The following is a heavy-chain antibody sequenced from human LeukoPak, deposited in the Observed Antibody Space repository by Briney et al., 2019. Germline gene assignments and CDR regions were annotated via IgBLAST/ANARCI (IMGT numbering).Heavy chain of an antibody. D-gene: IGHD3-3*01. CDR3: ARDGRFLEWLLSSGGTFDY. CDR2: ISGSGGST. V-gene: IGHV3-23*01. J-gene: IGHJ4*02. Sequence: GGSLRLSCAASGFTFSSYGMSWVRQAPGKGLEWVSAISGSGGSTYYADSVKGRFTISRDNSKNTLYLQMNSLRAEDTAVYYCARDGRFLEWLLSSGGTFDYWGQGTLVTVSS. CDR1: GFTFSSYG.